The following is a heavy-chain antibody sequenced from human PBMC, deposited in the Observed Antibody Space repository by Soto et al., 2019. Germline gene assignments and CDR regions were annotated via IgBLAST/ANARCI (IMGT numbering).Heavy chain of an antibody. CDR2: LSGSDGST. Sequence: EVQLLESGGGLVQPGGSLRLSCAASGFTFSSYAMSWVRQAPGQGLEWVSTLSGSDGSTYYADSVKGRFTISRDNSKNTLFLQMDSLRAEDTAVYYCAKVRLQVGIDPFDIWGQGTMVTVSS. V-gene: IGHV3-23*01. J-gene: IGHJ3*02. CDR1: GFTFSSYA. D-gene: IGHD1-26*01. CDR3: AKVRLQVGIDPFDI.